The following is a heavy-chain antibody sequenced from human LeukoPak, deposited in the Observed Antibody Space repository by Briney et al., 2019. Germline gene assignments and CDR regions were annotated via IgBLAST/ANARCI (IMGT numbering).Heavy chain of an antibody. Sequence: GGSLRPSCVASGFTVSSNYMSWVRQAPGKGLEWVSVIYSGGSTYYADSVKGRFTISRDNSKNTLYLQMNSLRAEDTAVYYCASGSGSYRTPYNYMDVWGTGTTVTVSS. D-gene: IGHD3-10*01. CDR2: IYSGGST. J-gene: IGHJ6*03. CDR3: ASGSGSYRTPYNYMDV. CDR1: GFTVSSNY. V-gene: IGHV3-53*01.